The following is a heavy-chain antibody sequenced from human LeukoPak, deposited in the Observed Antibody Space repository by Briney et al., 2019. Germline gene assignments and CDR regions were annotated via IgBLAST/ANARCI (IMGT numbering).Heavy chain of an antibody. D-gene: IGHD4-23*01. Sequence: GSLRLSCEGSAFIFSGHWMNWVRQTPGKGLEWVSSISSSSSYIHYADSVKGRFTISRDNAKNSLNLQMDSLRAEDTAVYYCARVAPNYGGNSWFDYWGQGTLVTVSS. CDR3: ARVAPNYGGNSWFDY. CDR1: AFIFSGHW. J-gene: IGHJ4*02. CDR2: ISSSSSYI. V-gene: IGHV3-21*01.